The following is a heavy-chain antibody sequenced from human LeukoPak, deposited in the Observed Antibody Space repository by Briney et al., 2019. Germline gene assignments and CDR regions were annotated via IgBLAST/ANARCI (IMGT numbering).Heavy chain of an antibody. V-gene: IGHV4-30-4*08. J-gene: IGHJ4*02. CDR2: IYYSGST. Sequence: SQTLSLTCTVSGGSISSGDYYWSWIRQPPGKGLEWIGYIYYSGSTYYNPSLKSRVTISVDTSKNQSSLKLSSVTAADTAVYYCARVSLDCSSTSCYTLFDYWGQGTLVTVSS. D-gene: IGHD2-2*02. CDR3: ARVSLDCSSTSCYTLFDY. CDR1: GGSISSGDYY.